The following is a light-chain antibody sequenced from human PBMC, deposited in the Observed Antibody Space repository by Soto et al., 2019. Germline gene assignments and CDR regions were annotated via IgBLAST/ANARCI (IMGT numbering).Light chain of an antibody. V-gene: IGKV1-5*03. CDR3: QQYNRYPYT. Sequence: DIQMTQSPSTLSAAVGDRVTITRRASQSISTWLAWFQQRPGQAPKLLVYKASILQSGVPSRFSGSGSGSEFTLTISSLQPDDFATYYCQQYNRYPYTFGQGTKLEIK. J-gene: IGKJ2*01. CDR1: QSISTW. CDR2: KAS.